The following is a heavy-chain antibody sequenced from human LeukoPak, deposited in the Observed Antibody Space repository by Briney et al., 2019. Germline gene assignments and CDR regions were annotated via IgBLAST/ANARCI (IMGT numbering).Heavy chain of an antibody. Sequence: PGGSLRLSCAASGFTFSDYYMSWIRQAPGKGLEWVSYISSSGTTIYHADSVKGRFTMSRDNTKNSLYLQMNSLRAEDTAVYYCARENDGAGHYFDYWGQGTLVTVSS. V-gene: IGHV3-11*01. CDR1: GFTFSDYY. J-gene: IGHJ4*02. CDR3: ARENDGAGHYFDY. CDR2: ISSSGTTI. D-gene: IGHD1-1*01.